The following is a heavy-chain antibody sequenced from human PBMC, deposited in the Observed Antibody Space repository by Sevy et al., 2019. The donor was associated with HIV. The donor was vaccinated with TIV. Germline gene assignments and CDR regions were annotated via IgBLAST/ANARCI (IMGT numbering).Heavy chain of an antibody. J-gene: IGHJ3*02. CDR3: ASQLGIGAFDI. CDR2: IYAGGST. V-gene: IGHV3-53*01. D-gene: IGHD7-27*01. CDR1: GLSVSRNY. Sequence: GGSLRLSCAASGLSVSRNYLSWVRQAPGKGLEWVSVIYAGGSTYYADSVKGRFTVSRDKAKKTLYYQMNSLGAEDTAFYYCASQLGIGAFDIWGQGTMVTVSS.